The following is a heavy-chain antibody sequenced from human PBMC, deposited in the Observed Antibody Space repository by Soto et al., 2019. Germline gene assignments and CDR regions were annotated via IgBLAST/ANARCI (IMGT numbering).Heavy chain of an antibody. V-gene: IGHV1-8*01. D-gene: IGHD2-2*02. Sequence: QVQLVQSGAEVKKPGASVKVSCKASGYSFSTYDINWVRQAAGQGLELMGWVNRKSGNTDYAQRFRGRVTMTSNTSISTAYMELSALTPEDTAVYYCARPYCDSTSCYTDWFDPWGQGTLVTVSS. CDR3: ARPYCDSTSCYTDWFDP. J-gene: IGHJ5*02. CDR2: VNRKSGNT. CDR1: GYSFSTYD.